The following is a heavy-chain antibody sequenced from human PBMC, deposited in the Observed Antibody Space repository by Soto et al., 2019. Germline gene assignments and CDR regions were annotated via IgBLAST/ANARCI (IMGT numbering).Heavy chain of an antibody. CDR2: ISGGGDTT. J-gene: IGHJ4*02. Sequence: EVQLLESGGGLVQPGGSLRLSCAASGFTFNNYAMTWVRQAPGKGLEWVSAISGGGDTTSYADSVKGRFTVSRHGSKNTLYLRMSSLRAEATALYYCAKGRGGSGSLTHRVDFWGQGTLVTVSS. D-gene: IGHD3-10*01. V-gene: IGHV3-23*01. CDR3: AKGRGGSGSLTHRVDF. CDR1: GFTFNNYA.